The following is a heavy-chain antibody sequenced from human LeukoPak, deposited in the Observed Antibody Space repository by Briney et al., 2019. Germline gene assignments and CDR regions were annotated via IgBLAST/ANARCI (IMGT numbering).Heavy chain of an antibody. CDR1: GGSISSGDSY. J-gene: IGHJ4*02. CDR2: IYYSGST. CDR3: ARAGQYYYDSAGYFPDY. V-gene: IGHV4-30-4*01. Sequence: SETLSLTCTVSGGSISSGDSYWSWIRQPPGKGLEWIGSIYYSGSTYYNPSLKSRVTISVDTSKNQFSLKPSSVTAADTAVYYCARAGQYYYDSAGYFPDYWGQGTLVTVSS. D-gene: IGHD3-22*01.